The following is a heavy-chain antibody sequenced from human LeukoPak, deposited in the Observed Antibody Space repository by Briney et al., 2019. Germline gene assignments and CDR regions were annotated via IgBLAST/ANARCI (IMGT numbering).Heavy chain of an antibody. CDR3: ARAGYCSSTSCYLTRYYYYYYYMDV. CDR1: GYTFTGYY. V-gene: IGHV1-2*02. D-gene: IGHD2-2*03. J-gene: IGHJ6*03. CDR2: INPNSGGT. Sequence: ASVKVSCKASGYTFTGYYMHWVRQAPGQGLEWMGWINPNSGGTNYAQKFQGRVTITRNTSISTAYMELSSLRSEDTAVYYCARAGYCSSTSCYLTRYYYYYYYMDVWGKGTTVTVSS.